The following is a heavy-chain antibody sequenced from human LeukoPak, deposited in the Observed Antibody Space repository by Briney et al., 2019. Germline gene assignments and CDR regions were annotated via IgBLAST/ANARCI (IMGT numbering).Heavy chain of an antibody. V-gene: IGHV1-8*01. CDR1: GYTFTSCD. CDR3: ARRGFSGWTFYYYYYMDV. D-gene: IGHD6-19*01. CDR2: MNPNSGNT. J-gene: IGHJ6*03. Sequence: ASVKVSCKASGYTFTSCDINWVRQATGQGLEWMGWMNPNSGNTGYGQSFQGRVTMTRNTSISTAYMELSSLRSEDTAVYYCARRGFSGWTFYYYYYMDVWGKGTTVTVSS.